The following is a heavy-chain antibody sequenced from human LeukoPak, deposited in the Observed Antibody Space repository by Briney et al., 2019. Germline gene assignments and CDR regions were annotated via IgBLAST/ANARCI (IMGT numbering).Heavy chain of an antibody. Sequence: LSLTCTVSCGSISNYYWSWIRQPPGKGLEWVGRIRKKANSYSTEYAASVEGRFTISRDDSKSSLYLQMNSLKTEDTAVCYCARAGSYQPFDYWGQGTLVTVSS. V-gene: IGHV3-72*01. CDR2: IRKKANSYST. CDR3: ARAGSYQPFDY. CDR1: CGSISNYY. J-gene: IGHJ4*02. D-gene: IGHD2-15*01.